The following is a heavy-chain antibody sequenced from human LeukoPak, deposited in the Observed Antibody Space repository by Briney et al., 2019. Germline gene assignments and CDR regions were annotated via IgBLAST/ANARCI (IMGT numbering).Heavy chain of an antibody. J-gene: IGHJ4*02. CDR1: GFTFSSYT. D-gene: IGHD6-13*01. CDR2: ISYDGSNK. V-gene: IGHV3-30*04. CDR3: AAAGIAAARFYY. Sequence: TGGSLRLSCAASGFTFSSYTMHWVRQAPGKGLEWVALISYDGSNKYYADSLKGRFTISRDNSKNTLYLQMNSLRAEDTAVYYCAAAGIAAARFYYWGQGTLVTVSS.